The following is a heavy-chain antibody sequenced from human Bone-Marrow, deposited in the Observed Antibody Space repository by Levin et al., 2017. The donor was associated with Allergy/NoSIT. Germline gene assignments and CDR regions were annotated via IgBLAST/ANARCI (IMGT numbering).Heavy chain of an antibody. CDR1: GGSISSGGYS. J-gene: IGHJ3*02. Sequence: SETLSLTCAVSGGSISSGGYSWSWIRQPPGKGLEWIGYIYHSGSTYYNPSLKSRVTISVDRSKNQFSLKLSSVTAADTAVYYCARVRGPTYYYDSSRRGGGAFDIWGQGTMVTVSS. D-gene: IGHD3-22*01. V-gene: IGHV4-30-2*01. CDR3: ARVRGPTYYYDSSRRGGGAFDI. CDR2: IYHSGST.